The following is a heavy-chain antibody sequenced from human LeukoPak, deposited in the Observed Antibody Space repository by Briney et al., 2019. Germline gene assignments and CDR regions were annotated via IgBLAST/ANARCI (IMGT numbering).Heavy chain of an antibody. V-gene: IGHV4-4*09. J-gene: IGHJ4*02. D-gene: IGHD3-10*01. CDR1: GGSISSYY. CDR2: IYTSGST. CDR3: ARRGRWGGFYY. Sequence: PSETLSLTCTVSGGSISSYYWSWIRQPPGKGLEWIGYIYTSGSTNYNPSLKSRVTISVDTSKNQFSLKLSSVTAADTAVYYCARRGRWGGFYYWGQGTLVTVSS.